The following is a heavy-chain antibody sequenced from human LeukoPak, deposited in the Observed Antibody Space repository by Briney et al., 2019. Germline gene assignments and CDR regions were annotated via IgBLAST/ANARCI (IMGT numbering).Heavy chain of an antibody. J-gene: IGHJ5*02. V-gene: IGHV4-34*01. CDR1: GGSLSGYY. CDR2: GGDRGGT. CDR3: AKNGQTGFSLDP. D-gene: IGHD1-1*01. Sequence: PSETLSLTCAVHGGSLSGYYWSWIRQSPGKGLEWIGEGGDRGGTKYSPSLKSRVTISADTSKNQFSLNLNSVTAADTAVYYCAKNGQTGFSLDPWGQGTLVTVSS.